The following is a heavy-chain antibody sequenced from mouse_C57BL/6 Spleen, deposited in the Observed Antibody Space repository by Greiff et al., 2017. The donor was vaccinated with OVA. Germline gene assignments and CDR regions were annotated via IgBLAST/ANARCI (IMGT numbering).Heavy chain of an antibody. CDR1: GYTFTSYW. V-gene: IGHV1-64*01. D-gene: IGHD1-1*01. CDR3: ASPPCGSSPWFAY. Sequence: QVQLQQPGAELVKPGASVKLSCKASGYTFTSYWMHWVKQRPGQGLEWIGMIHPNSGSTNYNEKFKSKATLTVDKSSSTAYMQLSSLTSEDSAVYYCASPPCGSSPWFAYWGQGTLVTVSA. CDR2: IHPNSGST. J-gene: IGHJ3*01.